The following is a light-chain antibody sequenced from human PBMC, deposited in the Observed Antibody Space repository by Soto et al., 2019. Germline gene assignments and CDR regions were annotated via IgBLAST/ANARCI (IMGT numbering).Light chain of an antibody. CDR2: KAS. Sequence: DIQMTQSPSTLSASVGDRVTITCRASQNIYMWLAWYQQKPGKAPRVVINKASTLETGVPSRFSGSGLGTEFTLTIDSLQPDDFATYYCQHFNSYYVAFDQGTRVEVK. V-gene: IGKV1-5*03. CDR1: QNIYMW. J-gene: IGKJ1*01. CDR3: QHFNSYYVA.